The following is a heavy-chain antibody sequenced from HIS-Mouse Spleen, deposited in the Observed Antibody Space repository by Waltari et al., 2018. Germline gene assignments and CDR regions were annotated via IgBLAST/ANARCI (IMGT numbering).Heavy chain of an antibody. CDR3: ARSESRFVEWWDWFDP. CDR2: SNAYNGNT. J-gene: IGHJ5*02. CDR1: GYTFTSYG. Sequence: QVQLVQSGAEVKKPGASVKVSCKASGYTFTSYGISWVRQATGQGLEWMGWSNAYNGNTNHAQKRQGRLTMTTDTPTSTAYMGLRSLRSDDTAVYYCARSESRFVEWWDWFDPWGQGTLVTFSS. D-gene: IGHD3-3*01. V-gene: IGHV1-18*01.